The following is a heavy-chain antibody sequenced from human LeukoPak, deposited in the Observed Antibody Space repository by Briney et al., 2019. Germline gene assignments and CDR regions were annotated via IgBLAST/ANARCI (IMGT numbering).Heavy chain of an antibody. V-gene: IGHV3-21*01. Sequence: GGSLRLSCAASGFTFSSYSMNWVRQAPGKGLEWVSSISSSSSYIYYADSVEGRFTISRDNAKNSLYLQMNSLRAEDTAVNYCARETIAVAGGGWFDPWGQGTLVTVSS. CDR3: ARETIAVAGGGWFDP. D-gene: IGHD6-19*01. J-gene: IGHJ5*02. CDR2: ISSSSSYI. CDR1: GFTFSSYS.